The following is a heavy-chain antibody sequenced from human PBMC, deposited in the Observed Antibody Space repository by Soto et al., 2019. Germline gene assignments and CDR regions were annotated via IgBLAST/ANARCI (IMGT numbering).Heavy chain of an antibody. CDR3: ARGRPRLLWFGESRHFDY. D-gene: IGHD3-10*01. CDR1: GGSFSGYY. J-gene: IGHJ4*02. CDR2: INHSGST. Sequence: QVQLQQWGAGLLKPSETLSLTCAVYGGSFSGYYWSWIRQPPGKGLEWIGEINHSGSTNYNPSLKSRVTIAVETSKNQCSLKLSSVTAADTAVYYCARGRPRLLWFGESRHFDYWGQGTLVTVSS. V-gene: IGHV4-34*01.